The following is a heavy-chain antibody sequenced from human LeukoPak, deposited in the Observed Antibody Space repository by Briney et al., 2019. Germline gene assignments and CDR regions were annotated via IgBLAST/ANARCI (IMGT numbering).Heavy chain of an antibody. CDR3: ARSHQRVGIEDY. J-gene: IGHJ4*02. D-gene: IGHD1-26*01. Sequence: GGSLRLSCAASGFTFNSFGMSWVRQAPGKGLEWLSYISSSSSTIYYADSVRGRFTISRDNAKNSLYLQINSLRADDTAVYYCARSHQRVGIEDYWGQGTLVTVSS. V-gene: IGHV3-48*04. CDR2: ISSSSSTI. CDR1: GFTFNSFG.